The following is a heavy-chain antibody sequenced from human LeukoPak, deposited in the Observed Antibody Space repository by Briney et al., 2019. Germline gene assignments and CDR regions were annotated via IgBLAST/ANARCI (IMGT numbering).Heavy chain of an antibody. CDR3: ARGYSSGWYDVGY. Sequence: KTGGSLRLSCAASGFTFSSYSMSWVRQAPGKGLEWLSSISSISSYKYYAESVKGRFTISRDNAKNSLYLQMNSLRGEDTAVYYCARGYSSGWYDVGYWGQGTLVTVSS. CDR2: ISSISSYK. D-gene: IGHD6-19*01. V-gene: IGHV3-21*01. J-gene: IGHJ4*02. CDR1: GFTFSSYS.